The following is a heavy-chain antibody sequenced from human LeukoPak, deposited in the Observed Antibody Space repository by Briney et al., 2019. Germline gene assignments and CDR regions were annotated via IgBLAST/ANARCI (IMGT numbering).Heavy chain of an antibody. D-gene: IGHD3-10*01. V-gene: IGHV3-30-3*01. CDR1: GFTFSNYA. CDR2: ISDDGSSY. CDR3: ARGYASESYYNGPGY. J-gene: IGHJ4*02. Sequence: GGSLRLSCAASGFTFSNYAMHWIRQAPGKGLEWAAAISDDGSSYSYANSVKGRFTISRDNSKSTLYLQMNSLTAEDTGVYYCARGYASESYYNGPGYWGQGTLVTVSS.